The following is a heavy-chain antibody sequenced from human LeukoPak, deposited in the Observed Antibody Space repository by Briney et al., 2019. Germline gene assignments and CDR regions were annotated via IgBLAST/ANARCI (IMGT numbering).Heavy chain of an antibody. CDR2: IKEDGSWK. CDR3: ARDRGWYHADW. D-gene: IGHD6-19*01. CDR1: AFTFSSSW. Sequence: PGGSLTLSCAASAFTFSSSWMGRARPGPGQGLEWLVNIKEDGSWKHYAVSVQGRFTISRDNAKNSLYLQMNSLRAEDTAVYYCARDRGWYHADWWGEGRLVTVS. V-gene: IGHV3-7*01. J-gene: IGHJ4*02.